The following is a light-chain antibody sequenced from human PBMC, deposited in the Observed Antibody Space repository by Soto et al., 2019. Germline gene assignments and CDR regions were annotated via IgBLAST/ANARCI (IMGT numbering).Light chain of an antibody. V-gene: IGKV3-11*01. CDR2: DAS. CDR1: QSVSSRS. Sequence: EIVLTQSPGTLSLSPGERATLSCRASQSVSSRSLGWYQQKPGQAPRLLIYDASNRATGVPARFSGSRSGTDFTLTISDLEPADFGLYYCQQRLNWPPGFGQGTKVDIK. CDR3: QQRLNWPPG. J-gene: IGKJ1*01.